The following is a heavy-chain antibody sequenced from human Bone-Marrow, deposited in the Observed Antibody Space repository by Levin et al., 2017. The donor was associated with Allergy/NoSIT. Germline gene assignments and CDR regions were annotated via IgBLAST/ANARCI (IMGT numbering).Heavy chain of an antibody. D-gene: IGHD3-16*01. CDR3: VRDASWAFDY. J-gene: IGHJ4*02. Sequence: GGSLRLSCAASGFTFSTYSMNWVRQAPGKGLEWVSYISSSGGSIYYADSVKGRFTISRDNAKDSLFLQMNSLRVEDSAVYYCVRDASWAFDYWGQGALVTVSS. CDR2: ISSSGGSI. V-gene: IGHV3-48*04. CDR1: GFTFSTYS.